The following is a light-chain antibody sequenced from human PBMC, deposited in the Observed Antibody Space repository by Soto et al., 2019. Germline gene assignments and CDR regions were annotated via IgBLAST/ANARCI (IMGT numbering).Light chain of an antibody. J-gene: IGKJ3*01. CDR1: QSVSSSY. CDR2: GAS. Sequence: ESVLTQSPGTLSLSPGARSTLSCRASQSVSSSYLAWYQQKPGQAPMLLIYGASSRYTGIPGRVSGSGSGTDFTLTLRRLEPEDFALYSCQQYGRAPFTFGSGPKVDIK. CDR3: QQYGRAPFT. V-gene: IGKV3-20*01.